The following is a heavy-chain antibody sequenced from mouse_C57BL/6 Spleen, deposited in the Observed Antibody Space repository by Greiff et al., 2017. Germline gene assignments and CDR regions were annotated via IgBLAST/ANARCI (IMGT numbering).Heavy chain of an antibody. D-gene: IGHD2-14*01. Sequence: VQLQQPGAELVRPGSSVKLSCKASGYTFTSYWMHWVKQRPIQGLEWIGNIDPSDSETHYNQKFKDKATLTVDKSSSTAYMQLSGLTSEDSAVYYCARYYRDAMDYWGQGTSVTVSS. J-gene: IGHJ4*01. CDR2: IDPSDSET. CDR3: ARYYRDAMDY. CDR1: GYTFTSYW. V-gene: IGHV1-52*01.